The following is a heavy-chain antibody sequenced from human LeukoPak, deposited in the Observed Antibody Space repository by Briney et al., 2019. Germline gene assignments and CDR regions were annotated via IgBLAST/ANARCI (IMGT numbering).Heavy chain of an antibody. CDR2: IIPIFGTA. Sequence: ASVKVSCKASGGTFSSYAISGVRQAPGQGLEWMGGIIPIFGTANYAQKFQGRATITADESTSTAYMELSSLRSEDTAVYYCARETARYYFDYWGQGTLVTVSS. D-gene: IGHD6-25*01. V-gene: IGHV1-69*13. J-gene: IGHJ4*02. CDR3: ARETARYYFDY. CDR1: GGTFSSYA.